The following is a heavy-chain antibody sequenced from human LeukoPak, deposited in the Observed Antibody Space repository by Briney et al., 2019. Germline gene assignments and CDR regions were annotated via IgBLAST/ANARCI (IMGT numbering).Heavy chain of an antibody. CDR3: ARHPTVTTGKQFDY. V-gene: IGHV4-59*08. CDR2: IFYSGST. CDR1: GXSLSSYY. J-gene: IGHJ4*02. Sequence: SETLSLTCTVSGXSLSSYYWSWIRQPPGKGLEWIGYIFYSGSTNYNPYLKSRANISVDTSTNQFSLKLGSVTAEDTAVYYCARHPTVTTGKQFDYWGRGTLVTVSS. D-gene: IGHD4-17*01.